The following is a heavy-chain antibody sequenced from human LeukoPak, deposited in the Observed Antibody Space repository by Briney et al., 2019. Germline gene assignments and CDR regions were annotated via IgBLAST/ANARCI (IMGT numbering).Heavy chain of an antibody. CDR3: TRHAPSYSDDY. V-gene: IGHV3-73*01. CDR2: IRSKANSYAT. D-gene: IGHD1-26*01. Sequence: PGGSLRLSCVASGFSFSTYGLHWVRQASGKGLEWVGRIRSKANSYATVYAASVKGRFTISRDDSKNMAYLQMNSLKTEDTAVYYCTRHAPSYSDDYWGQGTLVTVSS. CDR1: GFSFSTYG. J-gene: IGHJ4*02.